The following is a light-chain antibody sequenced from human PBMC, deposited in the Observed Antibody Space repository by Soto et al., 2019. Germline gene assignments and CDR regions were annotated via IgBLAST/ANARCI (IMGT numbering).Light chain of an antibody. Sequence: DSQMTQYPSTLSSSVGDIVTITCRASQSLRSCLAWYQQKPRKAPKLLISKASTLQSGVPPRFSGSRYATEFTRTVSRLHHDDIAPYYGQQYDRNPLTFGGGAQVEIK. CDR1: QSLRSC. CDR2: KAS. V-gene: IGKV1-5*03. CDR3: QQYDRNPLT. J-gene: IGKJ4*01.